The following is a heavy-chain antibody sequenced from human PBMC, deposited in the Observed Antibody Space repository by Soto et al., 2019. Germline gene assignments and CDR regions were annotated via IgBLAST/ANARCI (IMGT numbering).Heavy chain of an antibody. D-gene: IGHD2-15*01. V-gene: IGHV3-30-3*01. J-gene: IGHJ4*02. CDR1: GFTFSSYA. CDR3: ARDLIGDCSGGSCYSGY. Sequence: GGSLRLSCAASGFTFSSYAMHWVRQAPGKGLEWVAVISYDGSNKYYADSVKGRFTISRDNSKNTLYLQMNSLRAEDTAVYYCARDLIGDCSGGSCYSGYWGQGTLVTVSS. CDR2: ISYDGSNK.